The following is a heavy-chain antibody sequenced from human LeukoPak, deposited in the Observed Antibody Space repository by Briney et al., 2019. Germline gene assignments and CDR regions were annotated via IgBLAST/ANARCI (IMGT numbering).Heavy chain of an antibody. CDR1: GFTFSSYS. Sequence: PGGSLRLSCAASGFTFSSYSMNWVRQAPGKGLEWVAVISYDGSNKYYADSVKGRFTISRDNSKNTLYLQMNSLRAEDTAVYYCARDPSGYCSSTSCGKGFYFDYWGQGTLVTVSS. V-gene: IGHV3-30*03. J-gene: IGHJ4*02. CDR3: ARDPSGYCSSTSCGKGFYFDY. D-gene: IGHD2-2*01. CDR2: ISYDGSNK.